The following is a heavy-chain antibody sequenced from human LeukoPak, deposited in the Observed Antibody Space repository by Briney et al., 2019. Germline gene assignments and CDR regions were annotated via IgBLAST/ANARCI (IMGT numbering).Heavy chain of an antibody. CDR3: ARPLRFGESGWFDP. Sequence: ASVKVSCKASGGTFSSYAISWVRQAPGQGLEWMGGIIPIFGTANYAQKFQGRVTMTRDTSTSTVYMELSSLRSEDTAVYYCARPLRFGESGWFDPWGQGTLVTVSS. CDR2: IIPIFGTA. D-gene: IGHD3-10*01. J-gene: IGHJ5*02. V-gene: IGHV1-69*05. CDR1: GGTFSSYA.